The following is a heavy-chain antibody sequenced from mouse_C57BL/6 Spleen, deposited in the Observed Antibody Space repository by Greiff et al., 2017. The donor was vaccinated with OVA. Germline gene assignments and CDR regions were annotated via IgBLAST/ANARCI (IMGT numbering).Heavy chain of an antibody. V-gene: IGHV1-81*01. CDR3: AREIYYYGSSYDYFDY. CDR2: IYPRSGNT. D-gene: IGHD1-1*01. Sequence: QVQLQQSGAELARPGASVKLSCKASGYTFTSYGISWVKQRTGQGLEWIGEIYPRSGNTYYNEKFKGKATLTADKSSSTAYMKLRSLTSEDSAVYFCAREIYYYGSSYDYFDYWGQGTTLTVSS. CDR1: GYTFTSYG. J-gene: IGHJ2*01.